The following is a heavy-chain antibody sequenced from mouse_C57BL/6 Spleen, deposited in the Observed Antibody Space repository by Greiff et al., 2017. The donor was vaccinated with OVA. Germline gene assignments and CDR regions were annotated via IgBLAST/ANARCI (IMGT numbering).Heavy chain of an antibody. CDR1: GYTFTSYW. J-gene: IGHJ3*01. Sequence: VQLQQPGAELVRPGSSVKLSCKASGYTFTSYWMHWVKQRPIQGLEWIGNIDPYDSETHYNQKFKDKATLTVDKSSSTAYMQLSSLTSEDSAVYDCARWNDYDGAFAYWGQGTLVTVSA. D-gene: IGHD2-4*01. V-gene: IGHV1-52*01. CDR3: ARWNDYDGAFAY. CDR2: IDPYDSET.